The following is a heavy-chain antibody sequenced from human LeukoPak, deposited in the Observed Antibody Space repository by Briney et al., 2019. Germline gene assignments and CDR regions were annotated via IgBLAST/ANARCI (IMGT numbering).Heavy chain of an antibody. CDR3: ARAQDFSDSSGPNYLDF. Sequence: PSETLSLTCTVSGYSLSSGFFCDWTRQSPGKGLEWIGSFSHRGGSYHNPSLKSRVTISVDTSKNQFSLKLLSVTAADTAVYYCARAQDFSDSSGPNYLDFWGQGILVTVSS. CDR2: FSHRGGS. J-gene: IGHJ4*02. CDR1: GYSLSSGFF. D-gene: IGHD3-22*01. V-gene: IGHV4-38-2*02.